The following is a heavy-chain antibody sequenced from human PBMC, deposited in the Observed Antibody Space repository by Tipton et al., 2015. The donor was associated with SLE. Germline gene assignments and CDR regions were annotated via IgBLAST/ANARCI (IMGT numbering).Heavy chain of an antibody. CDR1: GGSISSGSYY. Sequence: TLSLTCTVSGGSISSGSYYWSWIRQPAGKGLEWIGRIYTSGSTNYNPSLKSRVTISVDTSKNQFSLKLSSVTAADTAVYYCARDPFPTVTTGAFDIWGQGTMVTVSS. J-gene: IGHJ3*02. CDR2: IYTSGST. V-gene: IGHV4-61*02. CDR3: ARDPFPTVTTGAFDI. D-gene: IGHD4-17*01.